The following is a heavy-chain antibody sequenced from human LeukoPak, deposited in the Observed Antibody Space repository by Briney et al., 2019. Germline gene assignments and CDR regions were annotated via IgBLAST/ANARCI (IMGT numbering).Heavy chain of an antibody. CDR2: INPNSGGT. Sequence: GASVKVSCKASGYTFTGYYMHWVRQAPGQGLEWMGWINPNSGGTNYAQKFQGWVTMTRDTSISTAYMELSRLRSDDTAVYYCARDAPEGLGRSSGWYAKGHYGMDVWGQGTTVTVSS. J-gene: IGHJ6*02. V-gene: IGHV1-2*04. CDR1: GYTFTGYY. D-gene: IGHD6-19*01. CDR3: ARDAPEGLGRSSGWYAKGHYGMDV.